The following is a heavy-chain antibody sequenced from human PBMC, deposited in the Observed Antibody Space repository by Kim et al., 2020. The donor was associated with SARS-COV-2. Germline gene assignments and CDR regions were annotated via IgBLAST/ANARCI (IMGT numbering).Heavy chain of an antibody. CDR3: ARLPREPSAVDFDS. Sequence: GGSLRLSCAASGFTFSSFWMHWVRQAPRKGLVWVSSINRDGRSTTYADSVKRLFTISRDNAKTTLYLQMNRLRAEETAVYYWARLPREPSAVDFDSWARG. V-gene: IGHV3-74*01. CDR1: GFTFSSFW. D-gene: IGHD6-19*01. J-gene: IGHJ4*02. CDR2: INRDGRST.